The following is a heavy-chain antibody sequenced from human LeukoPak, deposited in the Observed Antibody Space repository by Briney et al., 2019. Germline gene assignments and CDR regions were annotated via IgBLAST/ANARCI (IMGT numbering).Heavy chain of an antibody. CDR2: ISYSGTT. J-gene: IGHJ6*03. V-gene: IGHV4-34*01. CDR1: GGYFSGFY. D-gene: IGHD3-9*01. CDR3: AKGKARHYHSVTDEYYYYMDV. Sequence: PSETLSLTCVVDGGYFSGFYWTWVRQAPGKGLEWIGEISYSGTTKYNPSLKSRVTIEVDTSKKQISLNLSSMTAADTAVYYCAKGKARHYHSVTDEYYYYMDVWGKGTTVIVSS.